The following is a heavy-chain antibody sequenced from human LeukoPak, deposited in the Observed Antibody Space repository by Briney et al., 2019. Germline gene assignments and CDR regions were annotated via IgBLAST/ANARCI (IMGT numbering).Heavy chain of an antibody. CDR2: IKQDGSEK. D-gene: IGHD4-17*01. Sequence: GGSLRLSCAASGFTFSSYWMSWVRQAPGKGLEWVANIKQDGSEKYYVDSVKGRFTISRDNAKNSLYLQMNSLRAEDTAVYYCARDWGVEGGDYLFDYWGQGTLVTVSS. V-gene: IGHV3-7*01. CDR1: GFTFSSYW. J-gene: IGHJ4*02. CDR3: ARDWGVEGGDYLFDY.